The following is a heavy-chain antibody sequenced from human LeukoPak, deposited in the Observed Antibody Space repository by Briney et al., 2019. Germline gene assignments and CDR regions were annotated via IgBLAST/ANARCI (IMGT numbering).Heavy chain of an antibody. V-gene: IGHV3-48*03. J-gene: IGHJ4*02. Sequence: PGGSLRLSCAASGFTFSSYEMNWVRQAPGKGLEWVSYISSSGSTIYYADSVKGRFTISRDNAKNSLYLQMNSLRAEDTAVYYCARDGYYYDSSSYSPFAYWGQGTLVTVSS. CDR1: GFTFSSYE. D-gene: IGHD3-22*01. CDR3: ARDGYYYDSSSYSPFAY. CDR2: ISSSGSTI.